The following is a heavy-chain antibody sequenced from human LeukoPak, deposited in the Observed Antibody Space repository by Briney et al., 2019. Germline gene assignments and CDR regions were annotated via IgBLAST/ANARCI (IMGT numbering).Heavy chain of an antibody. V-gene: IGHV3-66*01. CDR2: IYSADTT. CDR3: ARDGFSGYPFYYYYGMDV. Sequence: GGSLRLSCAASGFTVSSDYMTWVRQAPGKGLEWVSIIYSADTTYYADSVRGRFTISRDNSKNALFLHVNSLRAEDTAIYFCARDGFSGYPFYYYYGMDVWGQGTTVTVSS. CDR1: GFTVSSDY. D-gene: IGHD3-9*01. J-gene: IGHJ6*02.